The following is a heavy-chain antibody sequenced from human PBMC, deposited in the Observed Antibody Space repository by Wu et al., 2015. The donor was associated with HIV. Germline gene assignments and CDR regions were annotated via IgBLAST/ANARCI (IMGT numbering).Heavy chain of an antibody. Sequence: QIQLVQSGPEVKKPGASVKVSCKTSGYTFTSYGISWVRQAPGQGLEWMGWISPYNENTNYAQRFKGRVTMTTDKYTRTAYLELGSLRSDDTAVYYCARGDYSTTSYYFYYMDVWGEGTTVTVSS. D-gene: IGHD2-2*01. CDR2: ISPYNENT. V-gene: IGHV1-18*01. CDR3: ARGDYSTTSYYFYYMDV. CDR1: GYTFTSYG. J-gene: IGHJ6*03.